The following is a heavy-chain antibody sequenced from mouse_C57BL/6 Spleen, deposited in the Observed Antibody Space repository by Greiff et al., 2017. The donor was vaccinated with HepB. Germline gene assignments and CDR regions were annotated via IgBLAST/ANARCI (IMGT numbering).Heavy chain of an antibody. D-gene: IGHD2-4*01. V-gene: IGHV1-19*01. J-gene: IGHJ2*01. CDR2: INPYNGGT. CDR1: GYTFTDYY. CDR3: ARVVYYDYDGYY. Sequence: EVQLQQSGPVLVKPGASVKMSCKASGYTFTDYYMNWVKQSHGKSLEWIGVINPYNGGTSYNQKFKGKATLTVDKSSSTAYMERNSLTSEDAAVYYCARVVYYDYDGYYWGQGTTLTVAS.